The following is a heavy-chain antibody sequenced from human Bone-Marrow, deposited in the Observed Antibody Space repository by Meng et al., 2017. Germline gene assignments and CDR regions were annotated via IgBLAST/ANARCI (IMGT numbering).Heavy chain of an antibody. CDR2: INSDGSST. V-gene: IGHV3-74*01. D-gene: IGHD5-12*01. CDR1: GFTFSSYW. CDR3: AKDPKVATIEPNYFDY. Sequence: GESLKISCAASGFTFSSYWMHWVRQAPGKGLVWVSRINSDGSSTSYADSVKGRFTISRDNSKNTLYLQMNSLRAEDTAVYYCAKDPKVATIEPNYFDYWGHGTRVTVSS. J-gene: IGHJ4*01.